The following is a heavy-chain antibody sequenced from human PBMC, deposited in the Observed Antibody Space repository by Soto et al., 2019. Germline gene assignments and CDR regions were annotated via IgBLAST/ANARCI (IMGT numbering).Heavy chain of an antibody. V-gene: IGHV5-51*01. J-gene: IGHJ4*02. CDR2: IYPGDSDT. CDR3: ARKFAPEFFDS. D-gene: IGHD3-10*01. Sequence: GESLKIFCKGSGYTFSTYWIAWVRQMPGKGLEWMGIIYPGDSDTKYSPAFQGQVTISADKSINTAYLQWTSLEASDTAMYYCARKFAPEFFDSWGQGTLGTVSS. CDR1: GYTFSTYW.